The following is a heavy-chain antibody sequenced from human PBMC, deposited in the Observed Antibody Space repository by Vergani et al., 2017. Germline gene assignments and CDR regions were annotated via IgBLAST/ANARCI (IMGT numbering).Heavy chain of an antibody. J-gene: IGHJ4*02. CDR3: ARDLGQLPIIGIFDY. Sequence: EVQLVESGGGLVQPGGSLRLSCAASGFTFSSYSMNWVRQAPGKGLEWVSYISSSSSTIYYADSVKGRFTISRDNAKNSLYLQMNSLRAEDTAVYYCARDLGQLPIIGIFDYWGQGTRVTVSS. D-gene: IGHD2-2*01. CDR1: GFTFSSYS. CDR2: ISSSSSTI. V-gene: IGHV3-48*01.